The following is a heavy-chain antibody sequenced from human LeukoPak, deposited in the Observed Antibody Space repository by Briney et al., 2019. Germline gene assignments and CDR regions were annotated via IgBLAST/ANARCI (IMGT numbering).Heavy chain of an antibody. CDR2: ISAYNGNT. J-gene: IGHJ4*02. V-gene: IGHV1-18*01. CDR1: GYSFTRYG. CDR3: ARDSEIVGATSGSGY. Sequence: GASVTVSCQACGYSFTRYGISWVRQAPGKGLAWMGWISAYNGNTNYAQKLQGRVTMTTDTSTSTAYMELRSLRSDDTAVYYCARDSEIVGATSGSGYWGQGTLVTVSS. D-gene: IGHD1-26*01.